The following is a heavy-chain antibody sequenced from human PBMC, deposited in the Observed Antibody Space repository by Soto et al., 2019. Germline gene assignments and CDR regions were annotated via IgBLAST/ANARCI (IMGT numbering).Heavy chain of an antibody. Sequence: GGSLRLSCAASGFTFSSYWIHWVRQAPGKGLVWVSRIKGDGITTNYADSVKGRVAISRDNAKNTVYLQVNSLRAEDTAVYYCARGAFGAYSSDYWGQGTLVTLSS. CDR3: ARGAFGAYSSDY. V-gene: IGHV3-74*01. J-gene: IGHJ4*02. D-gene: IGHD3-3*01. CDR2: IKGDGITT. CDR1: GFTFSSYW.